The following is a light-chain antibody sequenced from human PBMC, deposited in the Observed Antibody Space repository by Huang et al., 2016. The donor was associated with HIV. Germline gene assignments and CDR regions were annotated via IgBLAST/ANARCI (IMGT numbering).Light chain of an antibody. CDR3: QQSYSTLFT. J-gene: IGKJ3*01. CDR1: QSISSY. Sequence: DIQMTQSPSSLSASVGDRVTITCRASQSISSYLNWYQVKPGKAPRLLIYAESSLQSGVPSRFVGSGSGTAFTLTINNLQPEDFATYYCQQSYSTLFTFGPGTKVDIK. V-gene: IGKV1-39*01. CDR2: AES.